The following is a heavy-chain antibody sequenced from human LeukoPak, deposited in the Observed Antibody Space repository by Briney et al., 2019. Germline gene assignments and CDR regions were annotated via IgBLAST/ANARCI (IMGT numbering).Heavy chain of an antibody. J-gene: IGHJ5*02. CDR2: IYYSGST. V-gene: IGHV4-39*07. D-gene: IGHD6-6*01. CDR3: ARDAGGYSSSVWFDP. Sequence: SETLSLTCTVSGGSISSSSYYWGWIRQPPGKGLEWIGSIYYSGSTYYNPSLKSRVTISVDTSKNQFSLKLSSVTAADTAVYYCARDAGGYSSSVWFDPWGQGTLVTVSS. CDR1: GGSISSSSYY.